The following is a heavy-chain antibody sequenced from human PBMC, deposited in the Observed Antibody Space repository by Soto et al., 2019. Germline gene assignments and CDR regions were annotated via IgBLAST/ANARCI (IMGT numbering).Heavy chain of an antibody. J-gene: IGHJ6*02. Sequence: ASVKVSCKASGYTFTSYDINWVRQATGQGLEWMGWINPNSGNTGYAQKFQGRVTMTRNTSISTAYMELSSLRSEDTAVYYCAREKVATYYYGIDVWGQGTTVTVSS. CDR3: AREKVATYYYGIDV. CDR2: INPNSGNT. V-gene: IGHV1-8*01. CDR1: GYTFTSYD. D-gene: IGHD5-12*01.